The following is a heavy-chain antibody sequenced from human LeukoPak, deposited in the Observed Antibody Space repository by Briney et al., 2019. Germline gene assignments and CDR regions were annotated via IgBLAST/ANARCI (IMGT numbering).Heavy chain of an antibody. V-gene: IGHV3-33*01. D-gene: IGHD4-17*01. CDR1: GFTFRSYG. CDR3: ARDRNDYGEIDY. CDR2: IWYDGSNK. J-gene: IGHJ4*02. Sequence: GGSLRLSCAASGFTFRSYGMHWVREAPGKGREGVAVIWYDGSNKYYADSVKGRFTISRDNSKNTLYLQMNSLRAEDTAVYYCARDRNDYGEIDYWGQGTLVTVSS.